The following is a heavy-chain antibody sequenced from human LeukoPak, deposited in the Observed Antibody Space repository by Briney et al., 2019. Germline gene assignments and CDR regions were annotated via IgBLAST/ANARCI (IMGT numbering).Heavy chain of an antibody. CDR2: IYTSGST. D-gene: IGHD3-3*01. V-gene: IGHV4-4*07. Sequence: PSETLSLTCTVSGGSISSYYWSWIRQPAGKGLEWIGRIYTSGSTTYNPSLKSRVTMTVDTSKNQFSLKLSSVTAADTAVYYCASSIFGVVPPAYWGQGTLVTVSS. CDR1: GGSISSYY. J-gene: IGHJ4*02. CDR3: ASSIFGVVPPAY.